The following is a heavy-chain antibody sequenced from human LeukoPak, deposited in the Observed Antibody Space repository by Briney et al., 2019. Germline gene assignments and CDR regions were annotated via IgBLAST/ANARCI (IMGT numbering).Heavy chain of an antibody. Sequence: SETLSLTCTVSGGSISSSSYYWGWIRQPPGKGLEWIGSIYYSGSTYYNPSLKSRVTISVDTSRNQFSLKLSSVTAADTAMYYCARELDCSGGSCTIDYWGQGTLVTVSS. CDR3: ARELDCSGGSCTIDY. CDR1: GGSISSSSYY. D-gene: IGHD2-15*01. J-gene: IGHJ4*02. CDR2: IYYSGST. V-gene: IGHV4-39*01.